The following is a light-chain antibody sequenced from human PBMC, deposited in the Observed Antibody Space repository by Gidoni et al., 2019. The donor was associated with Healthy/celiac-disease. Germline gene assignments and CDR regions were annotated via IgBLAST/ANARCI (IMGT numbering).Light chain of an antibody. Sequence: DIVMTQSPDSLAVSLGERATINCKSSQSVLYSSNNKNYLAWYQQKPGQPPKLLIYWASTREPGVPDRFSGSGSGTDFTLTISSLQAEDVAVYYCQQYYSTPPALTFGGGTKVEIK. CDR3: QQYYSTPPALT. CDR1: QSVLYSSNNKNY. V-gene: IGKV4-1*01. CDR2: WAS. J-gene: IGKJ4*01.